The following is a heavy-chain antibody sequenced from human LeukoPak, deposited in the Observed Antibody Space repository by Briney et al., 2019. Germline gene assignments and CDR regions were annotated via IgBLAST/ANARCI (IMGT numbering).Heavy chain of an antibody. D-gene: IGHD3-16*02. CDR1: GGSISSYY. CDR3: ASLPRTRDSLSYYYGMDV. V-gene: IGHV4-59*08. J-gene: IGHJ6*02. Sequence: PSETLSLTCTVSGGSISSYYWSWIRQPPGKGLEWIGYIYYSGSTYYNPSLKSRVTISVDTSKNQFSLKLSSVTAADTAVYYCASLPRTRDSLSYYYGMDVWGQGTTVTVSS. CDR2: IYYSGST.